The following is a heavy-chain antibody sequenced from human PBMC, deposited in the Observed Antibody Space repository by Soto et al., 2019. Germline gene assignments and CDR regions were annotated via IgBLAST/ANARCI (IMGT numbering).Heavy chain of an antibody. J-gene: IGHJ3*02. CDR3: ARGIDGPYGGNFHDAFDI. D-gene: IGHD4-17*01. Sequence: PSETLSLTCTVSGGSISSGDYYWSWIRQPPGKGLEWIGYIYYSGSTYYNPSLKSRVTISVDTSKNQFSLKLSSVTAADTAVYYCARGIDGPYGGNFHDAFDIWGQGTMVTVS. V-gene: IGHV4-30-4*01. CDR2: IYYSGST. CDR1: GGSISSGDYY.